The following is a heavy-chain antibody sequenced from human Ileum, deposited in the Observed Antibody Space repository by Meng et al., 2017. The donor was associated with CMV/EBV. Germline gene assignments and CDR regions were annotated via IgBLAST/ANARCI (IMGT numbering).Heavy chain of an antibody. Sequence: QVQRQESGPGLVKPSQTLSLTCTASGDSLSTGDYYWSWMRQPPGKGPEWIGYIYYSGSTLYNPSLKSPVTISLDKSKNQFSLRLRSVTAADTAVYFCAREGGGWYFDSWGQGTLVTVSS. D-gene: IGHD6-19*01. CDR3: AREGGGWYFDS. CDR2: IYYSGST. J-gene: IGHJ4*02. CDR1: GDSLSTGDYY. V-gene: IGHV4-30-4*01.